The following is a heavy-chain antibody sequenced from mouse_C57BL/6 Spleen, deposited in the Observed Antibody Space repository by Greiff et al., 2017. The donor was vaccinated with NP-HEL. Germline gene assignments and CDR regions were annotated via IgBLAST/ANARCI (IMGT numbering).Heavy chain of an antibody. Sequence: EVKLQQSGPELVKPGASVKISCKASGYTFTDYYMNWVKQSHGKSLEWIGDINPNNGGTSYNQKFKGKATLTVDKSSSTAYMELRSLTSEDSAVYYCAREGGYDGRGYAMDYWGQGTSVTVSS. V-gene: IGHV1-26*01. CDR2: INPNNGGT. D-gene: IGHD2-2*01. CDR3: AREGGYDGRGYAMDY. CDR1: GYTFTDYY. J-gene: IGHJ4*01.